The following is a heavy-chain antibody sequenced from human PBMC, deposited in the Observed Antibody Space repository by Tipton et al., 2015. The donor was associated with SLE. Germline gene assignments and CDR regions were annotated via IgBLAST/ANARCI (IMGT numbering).Heavy chain of an antibody. CDR1: GGSFSDYY. Sequence: TLSLTCAVYGGSFSDYYWSWIRQPPGKGLEWIGEINHSGSTNYNPSLKSRVTISADTSKNQFSLKLRSVTAADTAVYYCALDGGTGSAFDYWGQGTLVTVSS. J-gene: IGHJ4*02. CDR2: INHSGST. CDR3: ALDGGTGSAFDY. D-gene: IGHD1-1*01. V-gene: IGHV4-34*01.